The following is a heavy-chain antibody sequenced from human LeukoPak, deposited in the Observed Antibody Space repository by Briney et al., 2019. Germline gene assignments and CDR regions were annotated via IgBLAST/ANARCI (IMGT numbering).Heavy chain of an antibody. D-gene: IGHD6-19*01. CDR1: GFTFSSYW. CDR3: ARDHGAVAGTNGFDY. CDR2: ISSSGSTI. J-gene: IGHJ4*02. Sequence: GGSLRLSCAASGFTFSSYWMHWVRQAPGKGLEWVSYISSSGSTIYYADSVKGRFTISRDNAKNSLYLQMNSLRAEDTAVYYCARDHGAVAGTNGFDYWGQGTLVTVSS. V-gene: IGHV3-48*03.